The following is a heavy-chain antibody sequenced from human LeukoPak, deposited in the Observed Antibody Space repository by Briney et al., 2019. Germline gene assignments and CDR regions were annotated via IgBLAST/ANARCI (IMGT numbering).Heavy chain of an antibody. J-gene: IGHJ4*02. CDR3: ARGPGQLGGFDY. D-gene: IGHD6-6*01. Sequence: GGSLRLSCAASGFTFSSYGMHWVRQAPGKGLEWVAVIWYDGSNKYYADSVKGRFTISRDNSKNTLYLRMNSLRAEDTAVYYCARGPGQLGGFDYWGQGTLVTVSS. CDR1: GFTFSSYG. V-gene: IGHV3-33*01. CDR2: IWYDGSNK.